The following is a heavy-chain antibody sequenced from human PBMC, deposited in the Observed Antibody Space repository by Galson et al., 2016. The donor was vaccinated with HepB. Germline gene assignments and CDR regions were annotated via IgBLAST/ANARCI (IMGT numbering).Heavy chain of an antibody. V-gene: IGHV3-74*01. J-gene: IGHJ5*02. D-gene: IGHD6-19*01. CDR1: GFPFSSYD. Sequence: SLRLSCAASGFPFSSYDMHWVRQGSGRGLMWVSRISSDGNTTTYADSVKGRFTISRDNAKNTLYLQMNSLRAEDTAMYFCTRDLATVADTWFDPWGQGTLVTVSS. CDR3: TRDLATVADTWFDP. CDR2: ISSDGNTT.